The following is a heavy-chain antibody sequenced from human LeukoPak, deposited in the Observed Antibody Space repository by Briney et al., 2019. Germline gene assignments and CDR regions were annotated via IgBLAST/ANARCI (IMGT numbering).Heavy chain of an antibody. CDR2: IRYDGSNK. CDR3: ASSAGSTSWSQYYYYYYMDV. Sequence: PGGSLRLSCAASGFTFSSYGMHWVRQAPGKGLEWVAFIRYDGSNKYYADSVKGRFTISRDNSKNTLYLQMNSLRAEDTAVYYCASSAGSTSWSQYYYYYYMDVWGKGTTVTVSS. V-gene: IGHV3-30*02. D-gene: IGHD2-2*01. J-gene: IGHJ6*03. CDR1: GFTFSSYG.